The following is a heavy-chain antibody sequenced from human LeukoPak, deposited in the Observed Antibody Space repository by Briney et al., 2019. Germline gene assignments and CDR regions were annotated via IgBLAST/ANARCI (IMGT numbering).Heavy chain of an antibody. CDR1: GYSFTSYW. Sequence: GESLKISCKGSGYSFTSYWIGWVRQMPGKGLEWMGIIYPGDSDTRYSPSFQGQVTISADKCISTAYLQWSSLKASDTAMYYCARHRSPSRDGMDVWGQGTKVTVSS. D-gene: IGHD6-19*01. CDR3: ARHRSPSRDGMDV. J-gene: IGHJ6*02. V-gene: IGHV5-51*01. CDR2: IYPGDSDT.